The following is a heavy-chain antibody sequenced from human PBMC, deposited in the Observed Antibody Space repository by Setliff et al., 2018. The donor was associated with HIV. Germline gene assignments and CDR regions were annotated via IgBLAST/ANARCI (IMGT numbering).Heavy chain of an antibody. Sequence: PGESLKISCAASGFTFEHYTMHWVRQVPGKGLEWVSLIRWDGGRTYYADSVKGRFTISRDTSKNSLYLQMNSLRTDDSALYYCVRNGAWFGGYYYYGMDVWGQGTTVTVSS. D-gene: IGHD3-10*01. CDR1: GFTFEHYT. J-gene: IGHJ6*02. V-gene: IGHV3-43*01. CDR2: IRWDGGRT. CDR3: VRNGAWFGGYYYYGMDV.